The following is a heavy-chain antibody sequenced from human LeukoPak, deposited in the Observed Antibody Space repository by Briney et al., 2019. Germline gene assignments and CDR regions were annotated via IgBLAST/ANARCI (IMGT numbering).Heavy chain of an antibody. CDR2: INSDGSST. D-gene: IGHD6-13*01. V-gene: IGHV3-74*01. Sequence: GGSLRLSCAASGFTFSSYWMHWVRQAPGKGLVWVSRINSDGSSTSYAGSVKGRFTISRDNAKNTLYLQMNSLRAEDTAVYYCARGGSSSWYWSDPWGQGTLVTVSS. CDR3: ARGGSSSWYWSDP. CDR1: GFTFSSYW. J-gene: IGHJ5*02.